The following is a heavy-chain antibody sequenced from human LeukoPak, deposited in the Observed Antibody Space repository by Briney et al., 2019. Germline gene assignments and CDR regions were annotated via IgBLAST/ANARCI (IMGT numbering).Heavy chain of an antibody. CDR3: ARDHGVRGVIIINWFDP. CDR2: INPNSGGT. D-gene: IGHD3-10*01. J-gene: IGHJ5*02. Sequence: ASVKVSCKASGYTFNGHYMHWVRQAPGQGFEWMGWINPNSGGTNYAQKFQGRVTMTRDTSISTAYMELSRLRSDDTAVYYCARDHGVRGVIIINWFDPWGQGTLVTVSS. V-gene: IGHV1-2*02. CDR1: GYTFNGHY.